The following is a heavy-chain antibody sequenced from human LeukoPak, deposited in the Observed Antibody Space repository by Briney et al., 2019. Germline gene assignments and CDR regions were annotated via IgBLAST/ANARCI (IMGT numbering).Heavy chain of an antibody. V-gene: IGHV4-59*08. CDR2: ISDIGRT. D-gene: IGHD4-11*01. CDR1: GGSINNYY. Sequence: SETLSLTCTVSGGSINNYYWSWIRQPPGKGLEWIGYISDIGRTNYNPSLRSRVTISVDTSKNQFSLKLNSVTAADTAVYYCARHQYPDSYSDAFDIWGQGTMVTVSS. CDR3: ARHQYPDSYSDAFDI. J-gene: IGHJ3*02.